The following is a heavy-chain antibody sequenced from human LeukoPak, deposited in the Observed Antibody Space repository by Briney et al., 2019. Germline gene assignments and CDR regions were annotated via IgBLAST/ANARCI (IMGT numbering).Heavy chain of an antibody. CDR2: IKSNADGGTT. V-gene: IGHV3-15*01. J-gene: IGHJ4*02. D-gene: IGHD3-16*01. Sequence: GGSLRLSCAASGLTFRNVWTSWVRQGPGKGLEWVGRIKSNADGGTTDYAAPVKGRFSISRDDSNSTLFLLLNSLRTEDTAVYYCTTGGGGTYSSDYWGQGILVTVSS. CDR1: GLTFRNVW. CDR3: TTGGGGTYSSDY.